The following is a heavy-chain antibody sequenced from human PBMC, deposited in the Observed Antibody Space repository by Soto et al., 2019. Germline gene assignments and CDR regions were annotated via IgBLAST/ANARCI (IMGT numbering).Heavy chain of an antibody. J-gene: IGHJ3*02. Sequence: GGLRLSCAASGFTFSSYAMSWVRQAPGKGLEWVSAISGSGGSTYYADSVKGRCTISRDNSKNTLYLQMNSLRAEDTAVYYCAKDRPGIVGATAFDIWGQGTMVTVSS. CDR2: ISGSGGST. CDR3: AKDRPGIVGATAFDI. V-gene: IGHV3-23*01. CDR1: GFTFSSYA. D-gene: IGHD1-26*01.